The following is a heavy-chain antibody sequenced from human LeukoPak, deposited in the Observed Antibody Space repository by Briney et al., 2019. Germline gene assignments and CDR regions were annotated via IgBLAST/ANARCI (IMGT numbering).Heavy chain of an antibody. J-gene: IGHJ4*02. CDR1: GFTFSSYW. V-gene: IGHV3-7*01. Sequence: GGSLRLSCAASGFTFSSYWMSWVRQAPGKGLEWVANIKQDGSEKYYVDSVKGRFTISRDNAKNSLYLQMNSLRAEDTAVYYCARVFRSGYYGYFDYWGQGTLVTVSS. D-gene: IGHD3-3*01. CDR2: IKQDGSEK. CDR3: ARVFRSGYYGYFDY.